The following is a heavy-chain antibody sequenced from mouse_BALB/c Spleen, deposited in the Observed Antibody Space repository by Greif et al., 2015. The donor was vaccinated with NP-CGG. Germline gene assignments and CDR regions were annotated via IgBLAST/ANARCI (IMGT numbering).Heavy chain of an antibody. D-gene: IGHD2-4*01. J-gene: IGHJ4*01. CDR2: IYPGDGDT. Sequence: LQESGAGLVRPGSSVKISCKASGYAFSSYWMNWVKQRPGQGLEWIGQIYPGDGDTNYNGKFKGKATLTADKSSSTAYMQVSILLSEDSSVHFWARDDYEYYAMDYWGQGTSVTVSS. V-gene: IGHV1-80*01. CDR3: ARDDYEYYAMDY. CDR1: GYAFSSYW.